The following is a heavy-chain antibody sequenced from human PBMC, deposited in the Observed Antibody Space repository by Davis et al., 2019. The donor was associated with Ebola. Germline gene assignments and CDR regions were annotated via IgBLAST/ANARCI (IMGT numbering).Heavy chain of an antibody. CDR2: INSDGSDT. Sequence: GESLKISCAASAFTFSSDWIHWVRQAPGEGLVWVSAINSDGSDTKYAGSVKGRFTISRDNSKDTLFLEMNSLRAEDTALYYCAELHSSASHIWGQGTLVTVSP. D-gene: IGHD6-6*01. CDR3: AELHSSASHI. CDR1: AFTFSSDW. V-gene: IGHV3-74*03. J-gene: IGHJ4*02.